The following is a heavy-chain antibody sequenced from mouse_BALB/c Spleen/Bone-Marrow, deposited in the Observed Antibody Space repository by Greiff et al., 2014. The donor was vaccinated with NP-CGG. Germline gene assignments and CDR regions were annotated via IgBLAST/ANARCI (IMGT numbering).Heavy chain of an antibody. D-gene: IGHD4-1*01. Sequence: EVQLQESGPDLVKPSQSLSLTCTVTGYSITSGYSWHWIRQFPGNKLEWMGYIHYSGITVYNPSLRSRISIARDTSKSQFFLQLNSVTTEDTATYYCARVAGTPYTMDYWGQGTSVTVSS. J-gene: IGHJ4*01. CDR1: GYSITSGYS. V-gene: IGHV3-1*02. CDR2: IHYSGIT. CDR3: ARVAGTPYTMDY.